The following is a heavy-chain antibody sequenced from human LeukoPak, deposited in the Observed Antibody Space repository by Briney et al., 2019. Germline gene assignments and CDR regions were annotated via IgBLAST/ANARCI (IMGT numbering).Heavy chain of an antibody. CDR2: LSGSGGDT. J-gene: IGHJ4*02. CDR3: AKDDSSSWDYFDY. Sequence: GGSLRLSCVASGFTFGHNAMAWVRQAPGKRLEWVSALSGSGGDTFYADSVKGRFTISRDNSKNTLYLQMNSLRAEDTAVYYCAKDDSSSWDYFDYWGQGTLVTVSS. V-gene: IGHV3-23*01. CDR1: GFTFGHNA. D-gene: IGHD6-13*01.